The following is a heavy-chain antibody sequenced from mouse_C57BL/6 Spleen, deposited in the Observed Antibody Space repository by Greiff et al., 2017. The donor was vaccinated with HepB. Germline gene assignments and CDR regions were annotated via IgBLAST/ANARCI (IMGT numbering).Heavy chain of an antibody. J-gene: IGHJ4*01. CDR3: ASEYDYYAMDY. D-gene: IGHD2-10*02. Sequence: DVKLQESGPGLVKPSQSLSLTCSVTGYSITSGYYWNWIRQFPGNKLEWMGYISYDGSNNYNPSLKNRISITRDTSKNQFFLKLNSVTTEDTATYYCASEYDYYAMDYWGQGTSVTVSS. CDR2: ISYDGSN. V-gene: IGHV3-6*01. CDR1: GYSITSGYY.